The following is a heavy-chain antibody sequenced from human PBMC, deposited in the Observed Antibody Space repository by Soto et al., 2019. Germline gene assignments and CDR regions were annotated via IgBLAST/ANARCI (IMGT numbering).Heavy chain of an antibody. V-gene: IGHV1-2*02. CDR1: GYTFTAYY. CDR3: ARAVHTMIQGVRFRVDQ. J-gene: IGHJ4*02. CDR2: INPNGGGT. Sequence: QVQLVQSGAEMKKPGASVKVSCESSGYTFTAYYIHWVRQAPGHWLEWMGWINPNGGGTKYAQKFQGRVTMTRDTSINTAYMELTRLTSDDTAVYYCARAVHTMIQGVRFRVDQWGQGTLVTVSS. D-gene: IGHD3-10*01.